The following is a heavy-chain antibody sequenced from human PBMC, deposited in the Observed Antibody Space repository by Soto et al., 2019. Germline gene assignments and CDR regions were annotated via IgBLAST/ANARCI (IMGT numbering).Heavy chain of an antibody. CDR3: EREKVWFVQFHSFDS. D-gene: IGHD3-10*01. CDR2: IYYSGST. V-gene: IGHV4-31*02. Sequence: HPGKGLEWIGYIYYSGSTYYNPSLKSRVTISVDTSKNQFSLKLSSVTAADTAVYYCEREKVWFVQFHSFDS. J-gene: IGHJ5*01.